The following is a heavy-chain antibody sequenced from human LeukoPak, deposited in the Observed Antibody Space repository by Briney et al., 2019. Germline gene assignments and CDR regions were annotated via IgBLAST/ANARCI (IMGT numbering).Heavy chain of an antibody. Sequence: PGRSLRLSCAASGFTFSSYAMHWVRQAPGKGLEWVAVISYDGSNKYYADSVKGRFTISRDNSKNTLYLQMNSLRAEDTAVYYCARSPVAAAGNDWFDPWGQGTLVTVSS. J-gene: IGHJ5*02. D-gene: IGHD6-13*01. CDR2: ISYDGSNK. V-gene: IGHV3-30*01. CDR1: GFTFSSYA. CDR3: ARSPVAAAGNDWFDP.